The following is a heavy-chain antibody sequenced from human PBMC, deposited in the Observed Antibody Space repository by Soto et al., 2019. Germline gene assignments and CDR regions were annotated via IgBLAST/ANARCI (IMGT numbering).Heavy chain of an antibody. D-gene: IGHD2-15*01. CDR1: GDSVSSVGFH. V-gene: IGHV4-30-4*01. J-gene: IGHJ4*02. CDR3: ARAPVGLDTISSFDH. Sequence: PSETLSLTCTVSGDSVSSVGFHWAWLRRPPGKGLEWIGYIYNGGSTYYRPSLESRMHMSLDATRIHYSLRLTTVTAADTAVYFCARAPVGLDTISSFDHWGQGKLVTVSS. CDR2: IYNGGST.